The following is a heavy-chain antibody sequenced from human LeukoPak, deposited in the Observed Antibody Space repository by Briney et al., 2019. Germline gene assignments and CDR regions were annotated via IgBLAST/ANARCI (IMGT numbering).Heavy chain of an antibody. Sequence: GGSLRLSCAASGFSFSSYEMNWVRQAPGKGLEWVSYISLSGSRKYYADSVKGRFTISRDDAKNTLYLQMNSLRAEDTAIYYCAKGIAAAGPYFDYWGQGTLVTVSS. CDR3: AKGIAAAGPYFDY. CDR1: GFSFSSYE. J-gene: IGHJ4*02. D-gene: IGHD6-13*01. CDR2: ISLSGSRK. V-gene: IGHV3-48*03.